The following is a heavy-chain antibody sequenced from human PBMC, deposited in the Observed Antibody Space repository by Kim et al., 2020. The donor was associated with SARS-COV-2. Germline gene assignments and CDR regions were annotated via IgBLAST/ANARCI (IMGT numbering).Heavy chain of an antibody. Sequence: ASVKVSCKASGYTFTSYYMHWVRQAPGQGLEWMGIINPSGGSTSYAQKFQGRVTMTRDTSTSTVYMELSSLRSEDTAVYYCARDTYYYDSSGYYYQLDYWGQGTLVTVSS. J-gene: IGHJ4*02. V-gene: IGHV1-46*01. CDR1: GYTFTSYY. CDR3: ARDTYYYDSSGYYYQLDY. D-gene: IGHD3-22*01. CDR2: INPSGGST.